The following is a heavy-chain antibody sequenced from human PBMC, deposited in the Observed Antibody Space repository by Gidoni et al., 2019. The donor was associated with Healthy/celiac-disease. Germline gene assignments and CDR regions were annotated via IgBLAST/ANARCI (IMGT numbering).Heavy chain of an antibody. D-gene: IGHD6-19*01. J-gene: IGHJ5*02. Sequence: QVQLVESGGGVVQPGRSLRLSCAASGFTFRSYAMPWVRQAPGKGLEWVAVISYDGSNKYYADSVKGRFTISRDNSKNTLYLQMNSLRAEDTAVYYCARDGSYSSGWYTSWDNWFDPWGQGTLVTVSS. CDR3: ARDGSYSSGWYTSWDNWFDP. CDR1: GFTFRSYA. V-gene: IGHV3-30-3*01. CDR2: ISYDGSNK.